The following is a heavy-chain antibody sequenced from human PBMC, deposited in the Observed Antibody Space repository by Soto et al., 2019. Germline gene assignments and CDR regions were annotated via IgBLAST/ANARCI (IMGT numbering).Heavy chain of an antibody. Sequence: GGSLRLSCAASGFTFSSYGMHWVRQAPGKGLEWVAVIWYDGSNKYYADSVKGRFTISRDNSKNTLYLQMNSLRAEDTAVYYCAREPMSLGRYGMDVWGQGTTVTVSS. CDR3: AREPMSLGRYGMDV. CDR2: IWYDGSNK. D-gene: IGHD3-16*02. CDR1: GFTFSSYG. J-gene: IGHJ6*02. V-gene: IGHV3-33*01.